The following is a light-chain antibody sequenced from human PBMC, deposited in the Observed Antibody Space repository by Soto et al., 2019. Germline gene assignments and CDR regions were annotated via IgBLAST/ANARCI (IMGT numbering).Light chain of an antibody. J-gene: IGLJ1*01. CDR3: CLYVGATTYV. Sequence: QPVLAQPASVSGSPGHSITISCTGASGYVGTYSLVSWYQQHPGKAPKVVIYEGHKRPSGVPDRFSGSTSVNTASLTISGLQTDDEADYYCCLYVGATTYVFGTGTKVTVL. V-gene: IGLV2-23*01. CDR1: SGYVGTYSL. CDR2: EGH.